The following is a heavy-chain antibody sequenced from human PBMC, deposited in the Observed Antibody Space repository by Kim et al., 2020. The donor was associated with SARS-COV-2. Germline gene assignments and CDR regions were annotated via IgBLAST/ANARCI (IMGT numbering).Heavy chain of an antibody. J-gene: IGHJ5*02. V-gene: IGHV4-34*01. Sequence: SETLSLTCAVYGGSFSGYYWSWIRQPPGKGLEWIGEINHSGSTNYNPSLKSRVTISVDTSKNQFSLKLSSVTAADTAVYYCARGRGLRLHSARGSNWFDPWGQGTLVTVSS. D-gene: IGHD4-4*01. CDR2: INHSGST. CDR1: GGSFSGYY. CDR3: ARGRGLRLHSARGSNWFDP.